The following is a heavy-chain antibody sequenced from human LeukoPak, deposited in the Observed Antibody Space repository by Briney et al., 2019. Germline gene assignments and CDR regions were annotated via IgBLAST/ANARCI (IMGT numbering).Heavy chain of an antibody. V-gene: IGHV5-51*01. CDR3: AKLGAYSSSWYGFFDY. Sequence: GESLKISCKGSGYSFSNYWIGWVRQMPGKGLEWMGIIYPGESETIYSPSVQGQVTISADKSITTAYLQWSSLKASDTAMYYCAKLGAYSSSWYGFFDYWGQGTLVAVSS. J-gene: IGHJ4*02. CDR2: IYPGESET. D-gene: IGHD6-13*01. CDR1: GYSFSNYW.